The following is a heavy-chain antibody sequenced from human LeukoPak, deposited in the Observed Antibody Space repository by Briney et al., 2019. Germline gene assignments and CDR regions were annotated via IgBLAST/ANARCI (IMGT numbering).Heavy chain of an antibody. Sequence: SETLSLTCAVSGYSLSSGYYWGWIRQPPGKGREWFGSIYHSGSTYYNPSLKIRVTISVATPKNHSSMKLTLVTAADTAVYYCARQGGNWGNYYMDVWGKGTTVTVSS. CDR2: IYHSGST. CDR3: ARQGGNWGNYYMDV. V-gene: IGHV4-38-2*01. J-gene: IGHJ6*03. CDR1: GYSLSSGYY. D-gene: IGHD4-23*01.